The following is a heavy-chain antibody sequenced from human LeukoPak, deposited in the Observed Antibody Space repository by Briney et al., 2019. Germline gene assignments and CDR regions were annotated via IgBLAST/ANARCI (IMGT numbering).Heavy chain of an antibody. CDR3: ARESDYAVGY. CDR2: ISSGSSTI. J-gene: IGHJ4*02. CDR1: GFTFSSYT. Sequence: PGGSLRLSCAASGFTFSSYTMNWVRQAPGKGLEWVSYISSGSSTIYYADSVKGRFTISRDNAKNSLYLQMNSLRAEDTAVYYCARESDYAVGYWGQGTLVTVSS. V-gene: IGHV3-48*04. D-gene: IGHD4-17*01.